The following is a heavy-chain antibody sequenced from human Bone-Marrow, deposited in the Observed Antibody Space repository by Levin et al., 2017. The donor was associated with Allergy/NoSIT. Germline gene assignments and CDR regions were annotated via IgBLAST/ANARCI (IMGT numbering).Heavy chain of an antibody. D-gene: IGHD6-19*01. V-gene: IGHV4-39*02. CDR3: ARDFIGVPGNFDY. Sequence: KTSETLSLTCTVSGDSVSSSNYHWGWIRQPPGKGLEWIGSIHHSGSTYYNPSLKSRVTISVDTSRNQFSLSLSSATAADTAVYYCARDFIGVPGNFDYWGQGTLVTVSS. J-gene: IGHJ4*02. CDR1: GDSVSSSNYH. CDR2: IHHSGST.